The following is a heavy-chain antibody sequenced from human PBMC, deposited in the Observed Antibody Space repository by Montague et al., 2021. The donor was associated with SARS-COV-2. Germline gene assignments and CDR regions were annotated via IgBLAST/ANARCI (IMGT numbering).Heavy chain of an antibody. J-gene: IGHJ6*02. CDR1: GGSISSGSYY. Sequence: TLSLTCTVSGGSISSGSYYWSWLRQPAGKGLEWIGRIYTSGSTNYNPSLKSRVTISVDTSKNRFSLKLSSVTAADTAVYYCARASITIFGVADYGMDAWGQGTTVTVSS. CDR2: IYTSGST. CDR3: ARASITIFGVADYGMDA. D-gene: IGHD3-3*01. V-gene: IGHV4-61*02.